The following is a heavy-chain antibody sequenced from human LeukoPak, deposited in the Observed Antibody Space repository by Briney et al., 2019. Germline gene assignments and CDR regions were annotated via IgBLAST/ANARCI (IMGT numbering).Heavy chain of an antibody. Sequence: GGALRLSRAPSLFTSSKAWMRWVRQAPGRGGRWVVRIKSKTDGGTTDYAAPVKGRFTISRDDSKNTLYLQMNSLKTEDTAVYYCTTDQEVYYDSSGDWDYFDYWGQGTLVTVSS. V-gene: IGHV3-15*01. CDR1: LFTSSKAW. CDR2: IKSKTDGGTT. CDR3: TTDQEVYYDSSGDWDYFDY. D-gene: IGHD3-22*01. J-gene: IGHJ4*02.